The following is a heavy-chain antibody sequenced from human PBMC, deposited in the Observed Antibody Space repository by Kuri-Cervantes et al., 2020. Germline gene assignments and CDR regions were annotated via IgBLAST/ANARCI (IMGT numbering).Heavy chain of an antibody. V-gene: IGHV1-18*01. Sequence: ASVKVSCKASGYTFTSYAVHWVRQAPGQGLEWMGWISAYNGNTNYAQKLQGRVTMTTDTSTSTAYMELRSLRSDDTAVYYCARGLAPTTVVTPSGFDYWGQGTLVTVSS. CDR2: ISAYNGNT. J-gene: IGHJ4*02. CDR3: ARGLAPTTVVTPSGFDY. CDR1: GYTFTSYA. D-gene: IGHD4-23*01.